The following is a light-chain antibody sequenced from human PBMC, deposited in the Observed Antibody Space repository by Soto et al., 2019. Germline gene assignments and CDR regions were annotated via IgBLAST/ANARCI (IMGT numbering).Light chain of an antibody. Sequence: SVLPQSPGTPSLSTGEGATRACRASQSVSSIYVDWYQQKHGQAPRLLIYGASSRATGIPDRFSGSGSGTDFTLTISRLEPEDFAVYYCQQYGSSPPYTFGQGTKLEIK. V-gene: IGKV3-20*01. CDR3: QQYGSSPPYT. J-gene: IGKJ2*01. CDR1: QSVSSIY. CDR2: GAS.